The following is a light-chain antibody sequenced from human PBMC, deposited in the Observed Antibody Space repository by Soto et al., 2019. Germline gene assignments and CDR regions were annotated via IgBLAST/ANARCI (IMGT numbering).Light chain of an antibody. V-gene: IGLV2-14*01. Sequence: QSALTQPASVSGSPGQLITISCTGTIYDVGAYHYVSWYQQFPGKAPKLILYEVSNRPSGISNRFSGFRSGSTASLTVSGLQPEDDAHYYCISYTTTGALVFGGGTKLTVL. CDR2: EVS. J-gene: IGLJ2*01. CDR1: IYDVGAYHY. CDR3: ISYTTTGALV.